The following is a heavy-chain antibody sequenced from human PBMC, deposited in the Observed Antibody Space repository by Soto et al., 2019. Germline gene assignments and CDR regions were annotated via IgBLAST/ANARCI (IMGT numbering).Heavy chain of an antibody. CDR1: GFTFKNYA. Sequence: GGSLRLSCAASGFTFKNYAMTWVRQAPGKGLEWVSLIYGSGGSTDYADSVKGRFTISRDNSKNMLYVQMNSLGDEDTAVYYCARKDVAFDYWGQGIPVTVSS. V-gene: IGHV3-23*01. CDR3: ARKDVAFDY. CDR2: IYGSGGST. D-gene: IGHD5-12*01. J-gene: IGHJ4*02.